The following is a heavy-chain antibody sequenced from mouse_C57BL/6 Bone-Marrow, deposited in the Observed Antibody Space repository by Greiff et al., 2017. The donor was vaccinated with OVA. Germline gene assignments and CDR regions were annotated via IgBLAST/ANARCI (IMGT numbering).Heavy chain of an antibody. V-gene: IGHV3-6*01. CDR2: ISYDGSN. Sequence: ESGPGLVKPSQSLSLTCSVTGYSITSGYYWNWIRQFPGNKLEWMGYISYDGSNNYNPSLKNRISITRDTSKNQFFLKLNSVTTEDTATYYCASPGNYYGSSYCYWYFDVWGTGTTVTVSS. D-gene: IGHD1-1*01. CDR1: GYSITSGYY. J-gene: IGHJ1*03. CDR3: ASPGNYYGSSYCYWYFDV.